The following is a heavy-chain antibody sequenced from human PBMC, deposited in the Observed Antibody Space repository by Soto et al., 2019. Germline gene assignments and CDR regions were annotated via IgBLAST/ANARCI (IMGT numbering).Heavy chain of an antibody. V-gene: IGHV3-23*01. CDR2: ISGSGDST. CDR3: VKEANPFINTLVVLIFDY. Sequence: PGGSLRLSCAASGFTFSSYAMNWVRQAPGEGLEWLSGISGSGDSTFYADSVKGRFTISRDNSKNTLYLRMNSLRSDDTAVYYCVKEANPFINTLVVLIFDYWGQGTQVTVSS. J-gene: IGHJ4*02. D-gene: IGHD3-22*01. CDR1: GFTFSSYA.